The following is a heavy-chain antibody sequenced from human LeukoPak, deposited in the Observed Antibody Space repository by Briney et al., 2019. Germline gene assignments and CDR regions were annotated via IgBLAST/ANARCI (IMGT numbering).Heavy chain of an antibody. CDR3: ARANVPDYYDASGYSDWFDP. CDR2: IGSSGVNK. V-gene: IGHV3-64*01. J-gene: IGHJ5*01. Sequence: GGSLRLSCVASGFTFSSDAIHWVRQAPGKGLEYVSSIGSSGVNKYYANSVQGRFTVSRDNSRSTVYLQMASLTPEDSAIYYCARANVPDYYDASGYSDWFDPWGQGTLVTVST. CDR1: GFTFSSDA. D-gene: IGHD3-22*01.